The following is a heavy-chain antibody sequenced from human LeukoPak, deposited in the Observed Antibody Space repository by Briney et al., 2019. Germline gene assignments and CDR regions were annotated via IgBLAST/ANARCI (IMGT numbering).Heavy chain of an antibody. V-gene: IGHV4-39*01. CDR3: ARQVVGRNWFDP. CDR2: IYYTGST. D-gene: IGHD2-15*01. Sequence: NPSETLSLTCIVSGGSISSSSFYWGWIRQPPGKGLEWIGTIYYTGSTYYDPSLRSRLAISIDTSKNHFSLKLSSVSAADTAVYYCARQVVGRNWFDPWGQRTLVIVSS. J-gene: IGHJ5*02. CDR1: GGSISSSSFY.